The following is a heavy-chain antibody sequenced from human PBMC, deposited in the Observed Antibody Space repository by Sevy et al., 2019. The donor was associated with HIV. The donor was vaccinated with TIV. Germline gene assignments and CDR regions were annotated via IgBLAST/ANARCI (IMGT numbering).Heavy chain of an antibody. J-gene: IGHJ4*02. CDR2: IRSKANSYAT. V-gene: IGHV3-73*01. CDR3: AKEGGGYNYDSSGLFDY. Sequence: GGSLRLSCAASGFTFSGSAMHWVRQASGKGLEWVGRIRSKANSYATAYAASVKGRFTISRDDSKNTAYLQMNSLKTGDTAVYYCAKEGGGYNYDSSGLFDYWGQGTLVTVSS. CDR1: GFTFSGSA. D-gene: IGHD3-22*01.